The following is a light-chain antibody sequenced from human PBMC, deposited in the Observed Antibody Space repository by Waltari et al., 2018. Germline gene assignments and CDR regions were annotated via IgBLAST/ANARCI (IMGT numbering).Light chain of an antibody. Sequence: QSVLAQPPSVSGAPGPWVSLSCPGRSPNLGAGSAVHLYQHRPGTAPKALIYENINRPSGVPDRFSGSKSGTSASLAITGLQPEDEADYYCQSYDSSLSGWVFGGGTKLTVL. CDR3: QSYDSSLSGWV. J-gene: IGLJ3*02. CDR2: ENI. V-gene: IGLV1-40*01. CDR1: SPNLGAGSA.